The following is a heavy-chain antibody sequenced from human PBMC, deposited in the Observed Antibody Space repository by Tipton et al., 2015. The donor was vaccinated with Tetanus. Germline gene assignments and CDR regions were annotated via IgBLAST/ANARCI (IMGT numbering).Heavy chain of an antibody. Sequence: GAEVKKPGASVKVSCKASGYTFTGYYMHWVRQAPGQGLEWTGWINPNSGGTNYAQKFQGRVTMTRDTSISTAYMELSRLRSDDTAVYYCARARDGITMIVVLDYWGQGTLVTVSS. D-gene: IGHD3-22*01. CDR2: INPNSGGT. V-gene: IGHV1-2*02. J-gene: IGHJ4*02. CDR3: ARARDGITMIVVLDY. CDR1: GYTFTGYY.